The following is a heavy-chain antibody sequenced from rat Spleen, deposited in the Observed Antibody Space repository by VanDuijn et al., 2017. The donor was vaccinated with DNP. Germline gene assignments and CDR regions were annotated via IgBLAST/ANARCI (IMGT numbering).Heavy chain of an antibody. CDR3: TTILGPPMDA. J-gene: IGHJ4*01. V-gene: IGHV5S13*01. CDR2: ITSSGGTT. Sequence: EVQLVESGGGLVQPGRSLKLSCAASGFTFSNYVMAWVRQAPTKGLDWVASITSSGGTTYYPDSVKGRFTVSRDNAKNTLYLQMDSLRSEDAATYYCTTILGPPMDAWGQGTSVTVSS. D-gene: IGHD4-2*01. CDR1: GFTFSNYV.